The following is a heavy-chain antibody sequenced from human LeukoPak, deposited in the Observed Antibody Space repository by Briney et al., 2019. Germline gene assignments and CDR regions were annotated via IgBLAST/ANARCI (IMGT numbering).Heavy chain of an antibody. V-gene: IGHV3-49*03. CDR2: IRSKAYGGTT. J-gene: IGHJ5*02. Sequence: GGSLRLSCTASGFTFGDYAMSWFRQAPGKGREWVGFIRSKAYGGTTGYAASVKGRFTISRDDSKSIAYLQMNSLKTEDTAVYYCTNHYYDSSGYYYGRFDPWGQGTLVTVSS. CDR1: GFTFGDYA. D-gene: IGHD3-22*01. CDR3: TNHYYDSSGYYYGRFDP.